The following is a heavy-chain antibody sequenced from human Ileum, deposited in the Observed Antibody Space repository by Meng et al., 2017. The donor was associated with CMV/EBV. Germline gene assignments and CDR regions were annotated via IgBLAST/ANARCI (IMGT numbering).Heavy chain of an antibody. CDR2: VYSSGST. J-gene: IGHJ4*02. Sequence: QGQLQESGPGLVKPSETLSLTCTVSGGSISCYYWSWIRQPATKGLEWIGRVYSSGSTDYNPSLQSRVTMSVDTSKNQFSLKLSSVTAADTAVYYCARGSSSWAFDYWGQGTLVTVLL. CDR3: ARGSSSWAFDY. D-gene: IGHD2-2*01. V-gene: IGHV4-4*07. CDR1: GGSISCYY.